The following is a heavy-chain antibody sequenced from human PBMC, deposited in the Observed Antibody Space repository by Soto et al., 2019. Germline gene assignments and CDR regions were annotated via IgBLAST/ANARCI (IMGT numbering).Heavy chain of an antibody. CDR1: GYPVTAYY. CDR3: ARGGGVGVAGSAAFDM. D-gene: IGHD3-3*01. CDR2: INPATGAA. J-gene: IGHJ3*02. Sequence: QLHLVQSGAVVTKPGSSVTVSCSASGYPVTAYYMHWVRQAPGRGREWMGGINPATGAAKYTQTFQGRVTMTRDTSTSTVFMELSGLTSEDKAVFYCARGGGVGVAGSAAFDMWGQGTLVTVSS. V-gene: IGHV1-2*02.